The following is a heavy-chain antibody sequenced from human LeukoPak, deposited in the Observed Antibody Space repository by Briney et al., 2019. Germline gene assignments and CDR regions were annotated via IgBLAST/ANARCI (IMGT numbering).Heavy chain of an antibody. CDR2: ICANDGST. CDR3: AKGLGGSCYSALDY. Sequence: GGPLRLSCAASGFTFSSYAMTWVRQAPGKGLEWVSAICANDGSTYYADSVKGRFTISRDNSKNTLYLQMNSLRAEDTALYYCAKGLGGSCYSALDYRGQGTLVTVSS. CDR1: GFTFSSYA. J-gene: IGHJ4*02. V-gene: IGHV3-23*01. D-gene: IGHD2-15*01.